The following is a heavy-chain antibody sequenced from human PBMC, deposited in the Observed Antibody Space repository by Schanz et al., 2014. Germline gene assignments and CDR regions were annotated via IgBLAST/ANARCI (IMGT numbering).Heavy chain of an antibody. CDR1: GYTFSDYG. J-gene: IGHJ6*03. V-gene: IGHV1-8*02. D-gene: IGHD6-19*01. CDR3: ARLGTGMAVAGSVIDSYYYYMDV. Sequence: QVQLVQSGDEVKKPGASVKVSCKTSGYTFSDYGITWVRQATGQGLEWMGWMNPNSGNTGYAQKFQGRVTMTRNTSISTAYMELSSLRSEDTAVYYCARLGTGMAVAGSVIDSYYYYMDVWGEGTTVTVSS. CDR2: MNPNSGNT.